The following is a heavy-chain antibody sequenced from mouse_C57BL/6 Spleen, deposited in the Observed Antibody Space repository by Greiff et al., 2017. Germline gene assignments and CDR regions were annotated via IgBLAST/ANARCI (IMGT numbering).Heavy chain of an antibody. CDR1: GYAFSSYW. CDR2: IYPGDGDT. D-gene: IGHD2-5*01. Sequence: VQLQQSGAELVKPGASVKISCKASGYAFSSYWMNWVKQRPGKGLEWIGQIYPGDGDTNYNGKCKGKATLTADNSSSTAYMQLSSLTSEDSAVYFCAYSNSGAMDYWGQGTSVTVSS. J-gene: IGHJ4*01. CDR3: AYSNSGAMDY. V-gene: IGHV1-80*01.